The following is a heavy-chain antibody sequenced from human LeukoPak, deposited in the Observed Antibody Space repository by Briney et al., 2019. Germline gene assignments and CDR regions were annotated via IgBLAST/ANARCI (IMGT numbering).Heavy chain of an antibody. J-gene: IGHJ4*02. CDR2: IKQDGSEK. D-gene: IGHD5-12*01. CDR3: ARDVAYSGYDRYYFDY. Sequence: GGSLRLSCAASGFTFSSYWMSWVRQAPGKGLEWVANIKQDGSEKYYVDSVKGRFTISRDNAKNSLYLQMNSLRAEDTAVYYCARDVAYSGYDRYYFDYWGQGTLVTVSS. V-gene: IGHV3-7*01. CDR1: GFTFSSYW.